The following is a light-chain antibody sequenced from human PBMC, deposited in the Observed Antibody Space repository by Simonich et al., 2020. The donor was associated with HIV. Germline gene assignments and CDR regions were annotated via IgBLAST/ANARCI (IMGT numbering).Light chain of an antibody. Sequence: QSALTQPRSVSGSPGQSVTISCTGGRSDVGGYDSVSLYQQHPGQAPKLVIFAVSKWPSGGPDRFAGAKSGHTASLTISGLQTEDEADYYCCSYAGSYTFVFGGGTKLTVL. CDR2: AVS. V-gene: IGLV2-11*01. CDR3: CSYAGSYTFV. J-gene: IGLJ2*01. CDR1: RSDVGGYDS.